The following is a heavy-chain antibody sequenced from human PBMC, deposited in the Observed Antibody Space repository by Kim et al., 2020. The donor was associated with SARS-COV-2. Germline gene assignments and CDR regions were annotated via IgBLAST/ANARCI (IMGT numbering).Heavy chain of an antibody. Sequence: GGSLRLSCAASGFTFDDYTMHWVRQAPGKGLEWVSLISWDGGSTYYADSVKGRFTISRDNSKNSLYLQMNSLRTEDTALYYCAKDTTNSGSKGHYFDYWGQGTLVTVSS. CDR2: ISWDGGST. V-gene: IGHV3-43*01. J-gene: IGHJ4*02. CDR1: GFTFDDYT. D-gene: IGHD1-26*01. CDR3: AKDTTNSGSKGHYFDY.